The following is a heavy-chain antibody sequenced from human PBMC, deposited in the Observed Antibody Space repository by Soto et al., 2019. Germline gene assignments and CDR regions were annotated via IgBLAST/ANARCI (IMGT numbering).Heavy chain of an antibody. CDR1: GGSISSSSYY. V-gene: IGHV4-39*01. J-gene: IGHJ6*02. CDR2: IYYSATT. CDR3: ARGSSRRSYCYCGMEV. Sequence: SETLSLTCTVSGGSISSSSYYGGCFRQPPGPGREWIGSIYYSATTYYNPSLKRRVTISVDTSKNQFSLKLSYVTPADTPVYYCARGSSRRSYCYCGMEVWDQGTTVIVSS. D-gene: IGHD1-26*01.